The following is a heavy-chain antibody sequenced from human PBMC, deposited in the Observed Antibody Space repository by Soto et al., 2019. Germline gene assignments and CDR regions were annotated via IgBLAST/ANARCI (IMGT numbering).Heavy chain of an antibody. CDR3: ARDRKAGPEDYYYYGMDV. CDR1: GGSISSYY. J-gene: IGHJ6*02. CDR2: IYYSGST. Sequence: SETLSLTCTVSGGSISSYYWSWIRQPPGKGLEWIGYIYYSGSTNYNPSLKSRVTISVDTSKNQFSLKLSSVTAADTAVYYCARDRKAGPEDYYYYGMDVWGQGTTVTVSS. D-gene: IGHD3-10*01. V-gene: IGHV4-59*01.